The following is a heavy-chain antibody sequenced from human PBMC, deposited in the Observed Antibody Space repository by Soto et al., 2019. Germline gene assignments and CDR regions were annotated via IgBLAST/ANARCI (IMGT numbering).Heavy chain of an antibody. J-gene: IGHJ4*02. D-gene: IGHD3-3*01. V-gene: IGHV1-69*01. CDR2: FIPVYRTL. CDR3: ATGVIWIGYFTVDS. Sequence: QVQLVQSGAEVKEPGSSVKVSCKASGGSFGNSAINLVRQTPGQGLEWLGGFIPVYRTLNYAQKFQGRVTITADESTGTAYMTLSSLASDDTAVYYCATGVIWIGYFTVDSWGQGTRVTVSS. CDR1: GGSFGNSA.